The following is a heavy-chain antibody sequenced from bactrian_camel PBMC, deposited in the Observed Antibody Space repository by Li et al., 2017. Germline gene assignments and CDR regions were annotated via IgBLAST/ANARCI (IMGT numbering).Heavy chain of an antibody. J-gene: IGHJ6*01. V-gene: IGHV3S35*01. CDR1: GFSFRTYA. CDR3: VRDTNGAIWYGADWSFGY. CDR2: INGGGGTS. D-gene: IGHD8*01. Sequence: VQLVESGGGLVQPGGSLRLSCAASGFSFRTYAMSWVRQAPGKGLEWVAGINGGGGTSYFADSVKGRFTISRDNAKNTVYLQMNSLKPEDTALYYCVRDTNGAIWYGADWSFGYWGQGTQVTVS.